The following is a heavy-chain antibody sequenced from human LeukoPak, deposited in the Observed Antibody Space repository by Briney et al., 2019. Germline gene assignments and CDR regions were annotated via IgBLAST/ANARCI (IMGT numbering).Heavy chain of an antibody. CDR3: AKGRNSGSYFGIDP. D-gene: IGHD3-10*01. V-gene: IGHV3-48*03. CDR2: ISGSGSTI. J-gene: IGHJ5*02. CDR1: GFTFSSYE. Sequence: GGSLRLSCAASGFTFSSYEINWVRQAPGKGLEWVSYISGSGSTIYYADSMKGRFTVSRDNAKSSLYLQMNSLRVEDTATYYCAKGRNSGSYFGIDPWGQGTPVSVSS.